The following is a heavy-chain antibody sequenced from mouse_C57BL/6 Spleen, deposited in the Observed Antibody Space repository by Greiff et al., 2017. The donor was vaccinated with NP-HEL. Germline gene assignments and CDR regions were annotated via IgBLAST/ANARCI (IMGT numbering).Heavy chain of an antibody. J-gene: IGHJ4*01. D-gene: IGHD2-1*01. CDR2: IDPSDSET. CDR1: GYTFTSYW. Sequence: VQLQQPGAELVRPGSSVKLSCKASGYTFTSYWMHWVKQRPIQGLEWIGNIDPSDSETHYNQKFKDKATLTVDKSSSTAYMQLSSLTSEDSAVYYCARLGGNYEGYAMDYWGQGTSVTVSS. V-gene: IGHV1-52*01. CDR3: ARLGGNYEGYAMDY.